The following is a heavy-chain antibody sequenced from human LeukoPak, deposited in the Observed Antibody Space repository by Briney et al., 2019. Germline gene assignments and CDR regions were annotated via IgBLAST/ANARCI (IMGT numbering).Heavy chain of an antibody. D-gene: IGHD6-19*01. Sequence: ASVKDSRKVSGYTLTELSIHWVRQAPGKGLEWVGGFDPEDGETIYAQKFQGRVTMTEDTSTDTAYMELSSLRSEDTAVYYCATVPRNWLEQWRGRVDYWGQGTLVTVSS. V-gene: IGHV1-24*01. CDR3: ATVPRNWLEQWRGRVDY. J-gene: IGHJ4*02. CDR1: GYTLTELS. CDR2: FDPEDGET.